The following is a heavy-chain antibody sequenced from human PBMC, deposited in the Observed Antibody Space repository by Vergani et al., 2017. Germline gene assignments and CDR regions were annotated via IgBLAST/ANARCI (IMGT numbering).Heavy chain of an antibody. D-gene: IGHD3-10*01. CDR1: GSTVSGNY. Sequence: VQLVESGGGLVKPGGSLRLSCAASGSTVSGNYMTWVRQAPGTGLEWVSHIYSGDETYYADSVKGRVTIARDTSKNTLHLQINNLRVEDTAVYYCARGNYYGSGTYVDPWGQGTLVTVSS. CDR2: IYSGDET. J-gene: IGHJ5*02. V-gene: IGHV3-66*02. CDR3: ARGNYYGSGTYVDP.